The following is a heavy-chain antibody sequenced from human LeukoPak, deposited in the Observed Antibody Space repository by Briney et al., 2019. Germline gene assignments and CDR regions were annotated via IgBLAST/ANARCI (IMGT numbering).Heavy chain of an antibody. CDR2: IYYSKNT. CDR1: GGSISSSSAY. J-gene: IGHJ4*02. CDR3: VSPRGFSYGYFDY. D-gene: IGHD5-18*01. Sequence: SETLSLTCTVSGGSISSSSAYWGWIRQPPRKGLEWIGSIYYSKNTYYNPPPKSRVTISADTSKNQFSLTRGSVSATDTAVYYCVSPRGFSYGYFDYWGQGTLVTVSS. V-gene: IGHV4-39*01.